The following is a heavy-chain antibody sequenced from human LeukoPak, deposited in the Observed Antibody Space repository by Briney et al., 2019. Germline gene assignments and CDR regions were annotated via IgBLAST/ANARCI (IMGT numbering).Heavy chain of an antibody. CDR2: IIPIFGTA. D-gene: IGHD2-2*01. CDR3: ARGRYCSSTSCYGFRWFDP. J-gene: IGHJ5*02. CDR1: GGTFSSYA. Sequence: GASVKVSCKASGGTFSSYAISWVRQAPGQGLEWMGRIIPIFGTANYAQKFQGRVTITTDESTSTAYMELSSLRSEDTAVYYCARGRYCSSTSCYGFRWFDPWGQGTLVTVSS. V-gene: IGHV1-69*05.